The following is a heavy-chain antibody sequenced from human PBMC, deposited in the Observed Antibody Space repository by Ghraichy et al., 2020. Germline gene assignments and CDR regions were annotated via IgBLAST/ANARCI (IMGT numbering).Heavy chain of an antibody. CDR2: INHSGST. CDR3: ASTEYYDILTGYNENGKSFDY. V-gene: IGHV4-34*01. CDR1: GGSFSGYY. D-gene: IGHD3-9*01. J-gene: IGHJ4*02. Sequence: SETLSLTCAVYGGSFSGYYWSWIRQPPGKGLEWIGEINHSGSTNYNPSLKSRVTISVDTSKNQFSLKLSSVTAADTAVYYCASTEYYDILTGYNENGKSFDYWGQGTLVTVSS.